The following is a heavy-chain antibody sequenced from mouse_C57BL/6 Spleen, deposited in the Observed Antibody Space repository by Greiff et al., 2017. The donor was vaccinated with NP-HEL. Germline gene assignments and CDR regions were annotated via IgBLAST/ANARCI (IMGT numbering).Heavy chain of an antibody. J-gene: IGHJ3*01. D-gene: IGHD3-2*01. CDR3: ARQDSPRAWFAY. CDR2: INPSNGGT. V-gene: IGHV1-53*01. CDR1: GYTFTSYW. Sequence: QIQLQQPGTELVKPGASVKLSCKASGYTFTSYWMHWVKQRPGQGLEWIGNINPSNGGTNYNEKFKSKATLTVDKSSSTAYMQLSSLTSEDSAVYYCARQDSPRAWFAYWGQGTLVTVSA.